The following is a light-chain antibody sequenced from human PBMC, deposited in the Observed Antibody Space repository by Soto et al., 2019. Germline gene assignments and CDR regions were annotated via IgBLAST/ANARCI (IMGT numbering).Light chain of an antibody. CDR2: DAS. Sequence: EIVMTQSPATLSVSPGERATLSCRAIQSVSSNLAWYQQKPGQAPRLLIYDASSRATGIPDRFSGGGSGTDFTLTISRLEPEDFAVYYCQQFSSYPLTFGGGTKVDIK. J-gene: IGKJ4*01. CDR1: QSVSSN. V-gene: IGKV3-20*01. CDR3: QQFSSYPLT.